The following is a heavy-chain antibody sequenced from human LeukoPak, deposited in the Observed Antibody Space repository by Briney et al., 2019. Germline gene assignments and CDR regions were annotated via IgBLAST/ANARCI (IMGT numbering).Heavy chain of an antibody. V-gene: IGHV1-69*04. J-gene: IGHJ4*02. CDR1: GGTFSSYA. D-gene: IGHD3-22*01. CDR3: ALFDDSSGFSFDY. CDR2: IIPILGIA. Sequence: ASVKVSCKASGGTFSSYAISWVRQAPGQGLEWMGRIIPILGIANYAQKFQGRVTITADKSTSTAYMELSSLRSEDTAVYYCALFDDSSGFSFDYWAREPWSPSPQ.